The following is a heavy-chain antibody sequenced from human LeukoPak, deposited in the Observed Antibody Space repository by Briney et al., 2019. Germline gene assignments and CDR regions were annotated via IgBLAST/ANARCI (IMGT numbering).Heavy chain of an antibody. D-gene: IGHD3-3*01. CDR3: ARGLASGYPPIPFDY. CDR2: INHSGST. V-gene: IGHV4-34*01. CDR1: GGSFSGYY. J-gene: IGHJ4*02. Sequence: SETLSLTCAVYGGSFSGYYWSWIRQPPGKGLEWIGEINHSGSTNYNPSLKSRVTISVDRSKNQFSLKLNSVTAADTAVYYCARGLASGYPPIPFDYWGKGTLVTVSS.